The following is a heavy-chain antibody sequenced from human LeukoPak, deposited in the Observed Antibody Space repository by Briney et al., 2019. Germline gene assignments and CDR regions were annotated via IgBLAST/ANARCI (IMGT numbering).Heavy chain of an antibody. J-gene: IGHJ6*03. CDR1: GGSISSSSYY. CDR2: IYYSGST. Sequence: PSETLSLTCTVSGGSISSSSYYWGWIRQPPGKGLEWIVSIYYSGSTYYNPSLKSRFTISVDTSKNQFSLKLSSVTAADSAVYYCARRSHCSSTSCPRGHYYYYYMDVWGKGTTVTVSS. D-gene: IGHD2-2*01. V-gene: IGHV4-39*01. CDR3: ARRSHCSSTSCPRGHYYYYYMDV.